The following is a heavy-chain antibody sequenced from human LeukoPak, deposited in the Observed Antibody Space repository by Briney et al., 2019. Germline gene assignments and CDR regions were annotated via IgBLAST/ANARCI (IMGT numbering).Heavy chain of an antibody. V-gene: IGHV1-18*01. J-gene: IGHJ5*02. D-gene: IGHD2-2*02. Sequence: ASVKVSCKASGYTFTSYGISWVRQAPGQGFEWMGWISPYNGNTNYAQKLQGRVTMTTDTSTSTAYMELRSLRSDDTAVYYCARAGYCSSTSCYTSDWFDPWGQGTLVTVSS. CDR2: ISPYNGNT. CDR1: GYTFTSYG. CDR3: ARAGYCSSTSCYTSDWFDP.